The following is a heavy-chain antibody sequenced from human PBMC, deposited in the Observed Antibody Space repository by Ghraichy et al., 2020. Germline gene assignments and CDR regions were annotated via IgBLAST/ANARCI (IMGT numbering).Heavy chain of an antibody. Sequence: ASVKVSCKTSGYTFTSYFMRWVRQAPGQGPEWMGMINPSVGVTSYVEKFQGRVLMTTDTSTNSLYLELRGLRSEDTAIYYCARDRPSSYSGSMNYHFDYWGEGTLVVVSS. CDR2: INPSVGVT. V-gene: IGHV1-46*01. CDR3: ARDRPSSYSGSMNYHFDY. CDR1: GYTFTSYF. D-gene: IGHD3-10*01. J-gene: IGHJ4*02.